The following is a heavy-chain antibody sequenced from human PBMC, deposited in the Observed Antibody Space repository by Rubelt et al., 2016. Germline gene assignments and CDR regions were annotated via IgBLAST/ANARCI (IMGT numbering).Heavy chain of an antibody. V-gene: IGHV4-59*08. CDR1: GGSISSYY. Sequence: QVQLQESGPGLVKPSGTLSLTCTVSGGSISSYYWSWIRQPPGKGLEWIGYLYYTGSTSYNPSLKSRVTISVATPKNQFSRKLSSVTAADTAVYYCARHGGSYLDYFDYWGQGTLVTVSS. D-gene: IGHD1-26*01. J-gene: IGHJ4*02. CDR3: ARHGGSYLDYFDY. CDR2: LYYTGST.